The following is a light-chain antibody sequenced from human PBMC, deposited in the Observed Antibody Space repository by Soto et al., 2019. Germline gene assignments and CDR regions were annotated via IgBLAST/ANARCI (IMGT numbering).Light chain of an antibody. CDR1: SSDVGSYNL. CDR2: EGS. J-gene: IGLJ2*01. V-gene: IGLV2-23*03. Sequence: QSALTQPASVSGSPGQSMTISCTGTSSDVGSYNLVSWYQQHPGKAPKLMIYEGSKRLSGVSNRFSGSNSGNTASLTISGLQAEDEADYYCCLYAGSSTFVVVFGGGTKLTVL. CDR3: CLYAGSSTFVVV.